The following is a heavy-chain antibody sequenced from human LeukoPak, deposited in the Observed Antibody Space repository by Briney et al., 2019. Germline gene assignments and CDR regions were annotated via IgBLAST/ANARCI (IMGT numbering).Heavy chain of an antibody. Sequence: GESLQISCQGSGYSFTSYWIGWVRQLPGKGLEWMGIIYPGDSDTRYSPSFQGQVTISADKSISTAYLQWSSLKASYTAMYYCARQAPSIAARLYFDYWGQGTLVTVSS. CDR2: IYPGDSDT. CDR3: ARQAPSIAARLYFDY. J-gene: IGHJ4*02. V-gene: IGHV5-51*01. CDR1: GYSFTSYW. D-gene: IGHD6-6*01.